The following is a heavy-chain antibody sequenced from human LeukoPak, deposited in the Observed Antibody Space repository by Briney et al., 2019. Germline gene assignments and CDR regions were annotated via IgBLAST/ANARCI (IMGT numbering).Heavy chain of an antibody. J-gene: IGHJ4*02. CDR1: GGSISSYY. D-gene: IGHD3-22*01. CDR2: IYYSGST. CDR3: ARDSPEYYCDSSGYYYFDY. Sequence: KPSETLSLTCTVSGGSISSYYWSWIRQPPGKGLEWIGYIYYSGSTNYNPSLKSRVTISVDTSKNQFSLKLSSVTAADTAVYYCARDSPEYYCDSSGYYYFDYWGQGTLVTVSS. V-gene: IGHV4-59*01.